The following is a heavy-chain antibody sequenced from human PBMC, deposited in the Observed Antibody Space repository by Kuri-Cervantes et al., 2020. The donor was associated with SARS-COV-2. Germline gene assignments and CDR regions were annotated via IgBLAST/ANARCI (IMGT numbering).Heavy chain of an antibody. CDR2: ISGSGGST. CDR1: GFTVSSNY. V-gene: IGHV3-23*01. J-gene: IGHJ6*03. CDR3: ARPTTVVPRGYYYMDV. D-gene: IGHD4-23*01. Sequence: GESLKISCAASGFTVSSNYMSWVRQAPGKGLEWVSAISGSGGSTYYADSVKGRFTISRDNSKNTLYLQMNSLRAEDTAVYYCARPTTVVPRGYYYMDVWGKGTTVTVSS.